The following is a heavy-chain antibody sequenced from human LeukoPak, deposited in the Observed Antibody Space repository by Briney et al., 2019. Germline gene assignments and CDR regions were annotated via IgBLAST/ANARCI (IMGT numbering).Heavy chain of an antibody. Sequence: GGSLRLSCAASGFTFSSYAMHWVRQAPGKGLEWVAVISYDGSNKYYADSVKGRFTISRDNSKNTLYLQMNSLRAEDTAVYYCARDVYYYGSGSYFLDYWGQGTLVTVSS. D-gene: IGHD3-10*01. J-gene: IGHJ4*02. CDR3: ARDVYYYGSGSYFLDY. CDR2: ISYDGSNK. CDR1: GFTFSSYA. V-gene: IGHV3-30*04.